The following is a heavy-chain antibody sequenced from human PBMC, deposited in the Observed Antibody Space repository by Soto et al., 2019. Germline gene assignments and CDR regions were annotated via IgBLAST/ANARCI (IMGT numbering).Heavy chain of an antibody. CDR3: ARLYFVWLLIDY. V-gene: IGHV4-39*01. CDR2: IYYSGST. J-gene: IGHJ4*02. Sequence: QLQLQESGPGLAKPSETLSLTGTVSGGSISSSSYYWSWIRQPPAKGLEWIGSIYYSGSTYYNPSLKSRVTISVDTSKNQFSLKLSSVTAADTAVYYCARLYFVWLLIDYWGQGTLVTVSS. D-gene: IGHD3-9*01. CDR1: GGSISSSSYY.